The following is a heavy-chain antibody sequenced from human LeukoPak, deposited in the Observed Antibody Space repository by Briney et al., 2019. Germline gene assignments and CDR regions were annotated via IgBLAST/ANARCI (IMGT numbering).Heavy chain of an antibody. CDR2: ISAYNGNT. J-gene: IGHJ4*02. D-gene: IGHD5-24*01. CDR3: ARRGRWLQFRPSDFDY. CDR1: GYTFTSYG. Sequence: ASVKVSCKASGYTFTSYGISWVRQAPGQGLEWMGWISAYNGNTNYAQKLQGRVTMTTDTSTRTAYMELRSLRSDDTAVYYCARRGRWLQFRPSDFDYWGQGTLVTVSS. V-gene: IGHV1-18*01.